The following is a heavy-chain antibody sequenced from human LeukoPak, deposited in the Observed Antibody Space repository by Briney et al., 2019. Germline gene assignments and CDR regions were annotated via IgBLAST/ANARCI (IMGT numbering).Heavy chain of an antibody. CDR3: ARGNYHAMDV. J-gene: IGHJ6*02. CDR1: GFTFSSCA. Sequence: PGGSLRLSCAASGFTFSSCAMSWVRQAPGEGLVCVSLIKGDGSSTTYADSVKGRFTISRDNAKNTVYLQMNSLRAEDTAVYYCARGNYHAMDVWGQGTTVTVSS. V-gene: IGHV3-74*01. CDR2: IKGDGSST.